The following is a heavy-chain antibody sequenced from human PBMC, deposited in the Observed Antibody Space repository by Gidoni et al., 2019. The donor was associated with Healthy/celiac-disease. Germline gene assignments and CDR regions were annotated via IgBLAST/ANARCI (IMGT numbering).Heavy chain of an antibody. Sequence: EVQLVESGGGLVKPGGSLRLSCAASGFTFSSYSMNWVRQAPGKGLEWVSSISSSSSYIYYADSVKGRFTISRDNAKNSLYLQMNSLRAEDTAVYYCARERPGRRAIDYWGQGTLVTVSS. J-gene: IGHJ4*02. CDR3: ARERPGRRAIDY. V-gene: IGHV3-21*01. CDR1: GFTFSSYS. CDR2: ISSSSSYI. D-gene: IGHD2-15*01.